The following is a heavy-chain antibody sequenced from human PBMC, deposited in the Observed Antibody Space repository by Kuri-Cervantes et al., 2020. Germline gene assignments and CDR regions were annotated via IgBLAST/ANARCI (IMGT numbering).Heavy chain of an antibody. CDR1: GGSINSYY. J-gene: IGHJ4*02. CDR2: ISYSGST. CDR3: VRDLRDESVYHFDY. V-gene: IGHV4-59*01. D-gene: IGHD5/OR15-5a*01. Sequence: SETLSLTCTVSGGSINSYYWNWIRQPPGKGLEWIGYISYSGSTTYNPSLKSRVTISVDTSKNQFSLKLNSVTAADTAVYYCVRDLRDESVYHFDYWGQGTLVTVSS.